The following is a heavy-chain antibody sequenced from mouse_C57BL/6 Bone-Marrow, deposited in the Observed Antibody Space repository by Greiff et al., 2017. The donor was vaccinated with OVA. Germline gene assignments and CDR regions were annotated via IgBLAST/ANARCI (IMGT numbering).Heavy chain of an antibody. D-gene: IGHD1-1*01. CDR1: GYTFTSYW. CDR3: ARRKIATGTWFAY. V-gene: IGHV1-55*01. Sequence: QVQLQQPGAELVKPGASVKMSCKASGYTFTSYWITWVKQRPGQGLEWIGDIYPGSGSTNYNEKFKSKATLTVDTSSSTAYMQLSSLTSEDSAVYYCARRKIATGTWFAYWGQGTLVTVSA. CDR2: IYPGSGST. J-gene: IGHJ3*01.